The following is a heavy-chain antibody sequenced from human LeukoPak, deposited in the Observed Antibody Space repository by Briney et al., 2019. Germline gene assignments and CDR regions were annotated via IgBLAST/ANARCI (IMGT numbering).Heavy chain of an antibody. CDR1: GGTFSSYA. CDR3: TRDGYSSSWLDY. D-gene: IGHD6-13*01. J-gene: IGHJ4*02. Sequence: GSSVKVSCKASGGTFSSYAISWVRQAPGQGLEWMGGIIPILGIANYAQKFQGRVTITADKSTSTAYMELSSLRSEDTAVYYCTRDGYSSSWLDYWGQGTLVTVSS. V-gene: IGHV1-69*04. CDR2: IIPILGIA.